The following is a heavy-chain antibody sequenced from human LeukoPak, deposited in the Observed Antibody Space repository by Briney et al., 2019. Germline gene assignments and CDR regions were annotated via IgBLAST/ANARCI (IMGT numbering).Heavy chain of an antibody. V-gene: IGHV3-30*18. CDR3: AKVGGGNGDSFDY. Sequence: PGGSLRLSCAASGFTFSSYGMHWVRQAPGKGLEWVAVISYDGSNKYYADSVKGRFTISRDNSKNTLYLQMNSLRAEDTAVYYCAKVGGGNGDSFDYWGQGTLVTVSS. J-gene: IGHJ4*02. CDR1: GFTFSSYG. CDR2: ISYDGSNK. D-gene: IGHD4-17*01.